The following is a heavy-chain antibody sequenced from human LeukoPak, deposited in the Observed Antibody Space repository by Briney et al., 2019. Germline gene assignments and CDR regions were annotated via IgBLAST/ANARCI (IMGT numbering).Heavy chain of an antibody. CDR3: ARTTEGGYTYGYFYYYYMDV. V-gene: IGHV4-59*01. D-gene: IGHD5-18*01. CDR1: GGSISSYY. CDR2: VYYTWST. Sequence: SETLSLTRTVSGGSISSYYWSWVRQPPGKGLEWIGFVYYTWSTNYSPSLKSRVTISVDTSKNQFSLKLTSVTAADTAVYYCARTTEGGYTYGYFYYYYMDVWGKGTTVTISS. J-gene: IGHJ6*03.